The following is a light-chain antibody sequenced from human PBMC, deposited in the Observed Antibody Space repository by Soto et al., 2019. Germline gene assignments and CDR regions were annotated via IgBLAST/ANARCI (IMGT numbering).Light chain of an antibody. V-gene: IGKV3-20*01. J-gene: IGKJ4*01. CDR1: QSVSGSY. Sequence: EIVLTQSPGGMSLSPGERATLSCRASQSVSGSYLAWYQQKPGQAPRLLIYGASTRATGIPDRFSGSGSGTDFTLTISRLEPEDVAVYYCQQYGSSSLTFGGGTKVEI. CDR3: QQYGSSSLT. CDR2: GAS.